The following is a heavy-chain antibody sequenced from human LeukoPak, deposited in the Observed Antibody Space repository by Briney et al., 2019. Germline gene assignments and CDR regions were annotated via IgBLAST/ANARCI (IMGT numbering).Heavy chain of an antibody. CDR2: IFYSGST. D-gene: IGHD5-18*01. Sequence: PSETLSLTCTVSGGSISSYYWSWIRQPPGKGLEWIGYIFYSGSTNYNPSLKSRVTISVDTSKNQFFLKLSSVTAADTAVYYCARHRDTAMVTDYWGQGTLVTVSS. V-gene: IGHV4-59*08. CDR1: GGSISSYY. CDR3: ARHRDTAMVTDY. J-gene: IGHJ4*02.